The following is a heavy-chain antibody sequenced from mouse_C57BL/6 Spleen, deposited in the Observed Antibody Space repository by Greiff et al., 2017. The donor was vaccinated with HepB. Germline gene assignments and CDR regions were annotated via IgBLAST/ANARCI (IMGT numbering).Heavy chain of an antibody. D-gene: IGHD1-1*01. V-gene: IGHV1-53*01. CDR1: GYTFTSYW. CDR2: INPSNGGT. Sequence: VQLQQSGTELVKPGASVKLSCKASGYTFTSYWMHWVKQRPGQGLEWIGNINPSNGGTNYNEKFKSKATLTVDKSSSTAYMQLSSLTSEDSAVYYCARSLYYYCSSWYFDVWGTGTTVTVSS. CDR3: ARSLYYYCSSWYFDV. J-gene: IGHJ1*03.